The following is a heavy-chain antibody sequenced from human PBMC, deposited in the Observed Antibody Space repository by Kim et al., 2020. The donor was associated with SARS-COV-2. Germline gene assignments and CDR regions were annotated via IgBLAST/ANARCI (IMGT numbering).Heavy chain of an antibody. J-gene: IGHJ3*02. CDR3: ARYGGSGGDDAFDI. Sequence: AQKFQGRVTITADKSTSTAYMELSSLRSEDTAVYYCARYGGSGGDDAFDIWGQGTMVTVSS. D-gene: IGHD3-10*01. V-gene: IGHV1-69*02.